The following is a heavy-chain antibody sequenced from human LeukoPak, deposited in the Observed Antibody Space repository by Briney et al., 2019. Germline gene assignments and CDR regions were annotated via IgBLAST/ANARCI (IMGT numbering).Heavy chain of an antibody. D-gene: IGHD5-24*01. CDR3: ARNLNYNFDY. CDR2: IFAGGGT. V-gene: IGHV3-66*01. J-gene: IGHJ4*02. CDR1: GLTVSSSS. Sequence: RAGGSLRLCCAASGLTVSSSSVSWVRQAPGKGLEWVSVIFAGGGTYYADSVKGRFTISRDNSKNTLYLQMNSLRAEDTAVYYCARNLNYNFDYWGQGTLVTVSS.